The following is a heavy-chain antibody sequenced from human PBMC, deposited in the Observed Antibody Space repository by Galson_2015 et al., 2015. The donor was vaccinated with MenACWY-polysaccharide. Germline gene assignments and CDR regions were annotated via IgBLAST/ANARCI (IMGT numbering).Heavy chain of an antibody. CDR1: GFTFSSSG. CDR2: ISSGGSYI. V-gene: IGHV3-21*01. CDR3: AREGQTNWFDP. Sequence: SLRLSCAASGFTFSSSGMNWVRQAPGKGLQWVSSISSGGSYIYYPDSVKGRFTISRDNAKNPLYLQMNSLRAEDTAVYYCAREGQTNWFDPWGQGTLVTVSS. J-gene: IGHJ5*02.